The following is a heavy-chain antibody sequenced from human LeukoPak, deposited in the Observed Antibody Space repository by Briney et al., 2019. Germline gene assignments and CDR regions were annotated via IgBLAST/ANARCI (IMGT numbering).Heavy chain of an antibody. J-gene: IGHJ4*02. CDR3: ARLPVGSSVAGYFDY. D-gene: IGHD6-19*01. V-gene: IGHV4-39*02. CDR1: GGSISSSSYY. Sequence: PSETLSLTCTVSGGSISSSSYYRGWLRQPPGKGREWIGSIYYSGSTYYNPSLNSLVTISVDTSKNHFSLKLSSVTAADTAVYYCARLPVGSSVAGYFDYWGQGTLVTVSS. CDR2: IYYSGST.